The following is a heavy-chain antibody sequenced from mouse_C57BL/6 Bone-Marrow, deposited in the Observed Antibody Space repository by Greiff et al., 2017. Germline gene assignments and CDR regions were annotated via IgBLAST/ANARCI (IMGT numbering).Heavy chain of an antibody. CDR2: IHPSDSDT. J-gene: IGHJ3*01. CDR1: GYTFTSYW. D-gene: IGHD1-1*01. CDR3: AILHYYGSSYDWFAY. V-gene: IGHV1-74*01. Sequence: VQLQQPGAELVKPGASVKVSCKASGYTFTSYWMHWVKQRPGQGLEWIGRIHPSDSDTNYNQKFKGKATLTLDKSSSTAYMQLSSLTSEDSAVYYCAILHYYGSSYDWFAYWGQGTLVTVSA.